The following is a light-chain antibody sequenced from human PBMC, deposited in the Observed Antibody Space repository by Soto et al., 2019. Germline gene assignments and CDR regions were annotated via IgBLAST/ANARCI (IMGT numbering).Light chain of an antibody. J-gene: IGLJ1*01. CDR2: RNN. V-gene: IGLV1-47*01. CDR1: SSNIGSNY. Sequence: QSVLTQPPSASGTPGQRVTISCSGSSSNIGSNYVYWYQQLPGTAPKLLIYRNNQRHSGVPDRFSGSKSGTSASLAISGLRSEDEAEYYCAAWDDSLSGPVFGTGTKLTVL. CDR3: AAWDDSLSGPV.